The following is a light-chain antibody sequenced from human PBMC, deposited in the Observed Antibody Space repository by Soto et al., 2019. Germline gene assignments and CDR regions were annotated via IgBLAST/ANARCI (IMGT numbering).Light chain of an antibody. Sequence: EIVLTQSPGILSLSPGERATLSCRASQTVSGNYLAWYQQKPGQSPRLLIYGSSDRATGIPDRFNGSGSGTDFTLTINRVEPEDFAVYYCQQYGSSPPYTFGQGTTLEI. J-gene: IGKJ2*01. V-gene: IGKV3-20*01. CDR2: GSS. CDR3: QQYGSSPPYT. CDR1: QTVSGNY.